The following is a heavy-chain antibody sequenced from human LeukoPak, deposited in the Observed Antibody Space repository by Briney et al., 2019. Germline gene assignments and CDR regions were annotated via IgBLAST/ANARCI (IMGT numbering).Heavy chain of an antibody. Sequence: SVKVSCKASGGTFSSYAISWVRQAPGQGLEWIGGIIPIFGTADYAQKFQGRVTITTDESTSTAYMELSSLRSEDTAVYYCSAWVDTAMEEDYYYYMDVWGKGNTVTVSS. D-gene: IGHD5-18*01. V-gene: IGHV1-69*05. J-gene: IGHJ6*03. CDR3: SAWVDTAMEEDYYYYMDV. CDR1: GGTFSSYA. CDR2: IIPIFGTA.